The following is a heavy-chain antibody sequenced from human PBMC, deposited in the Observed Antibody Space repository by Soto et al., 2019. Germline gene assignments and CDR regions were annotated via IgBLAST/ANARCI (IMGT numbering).Heavy chain of an antibody. D-gene: IGHD2-15*01. Sequence: GGSLRLSCAASGFTFSSYWMSWVRQAPGKGLEWVANIKQDGSEKYYVDSVKGRFTISRDNAKNSLYLQMNSLRAEDTAVYYCASTPIVVVVAATPYYYGMDVWGQGTTVTVSS. J-gene: IGHJ6*02. CDR2: IKQDGSEK. CDR1: GFTFSSYW. CDR3: ASTPIVVVVAATPYYYGMDV. V-gene: IGHV3-7*03.